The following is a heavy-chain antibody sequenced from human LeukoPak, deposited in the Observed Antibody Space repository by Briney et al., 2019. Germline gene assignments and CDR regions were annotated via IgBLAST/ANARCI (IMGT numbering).Heavy chain of an antibody. D-gene: IGHD1-26*01. V-gene: IGHV3-30-3*01. CDR2: ISYDGSNK. CDR1: GFTFSSYA. CDR3: ARDREWELLGGFDY. J-gene: IGHJ4*02. Sequence: GGSLRLSCAASGFTFSSYAMHWVRQAPGKGLEWVAVISYDGSNKYYADSVKGRFTISRDNSKNMLYLQMNSLRGEDTAVYYCARDREWELLGGFDYWGQGTLVTASS.